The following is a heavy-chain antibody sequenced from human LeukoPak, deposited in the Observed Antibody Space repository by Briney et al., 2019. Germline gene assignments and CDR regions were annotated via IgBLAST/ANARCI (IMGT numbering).Heavy chain of an antibody. D-gene: IGHD1-26*01. V-gene: IGHV1-69*04. Sequence: ASVKVSCKASGGTFSSYAISWVRQAPGQGLEWMGRIIPILGIANYAQKFQGRVTITADKPTSTAYMELSSLRSEDTAVYYCARDLGGSYYVDYFDYWGQGTLVTVYS. CDR2: IIPILGIA. J-gene: IGHJ4*02. CDR1: GGTFSSYA. CDR3: ARDLGGSYYVDYFDY.